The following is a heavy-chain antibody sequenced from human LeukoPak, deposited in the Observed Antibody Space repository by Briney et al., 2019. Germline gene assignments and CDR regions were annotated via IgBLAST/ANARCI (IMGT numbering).Heavy chain of an antibody. CDR3: AREMGLQSDY. CDR1: GFTFSSHG. D-gene: IGHD2-15*01. V-gene: IGHV3-33*01. Sequence: PGGSLRLSCAASGFTFSSHGMHWVRQAPGKGLEWVAVIWYDGSNKYYADSVKGRFTISRDNSKNTLYLQMNGLRAEDTAVYYCAREMGLQSDYWGQGTLVTVSS. CDR2: IWYDGSNK. J-gene: IGHJ4*02.